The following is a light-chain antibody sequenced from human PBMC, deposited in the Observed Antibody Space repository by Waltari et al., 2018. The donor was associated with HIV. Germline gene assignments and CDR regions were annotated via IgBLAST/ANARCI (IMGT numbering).Light chain of an antibody. CDR3: QQLNSYPRT. Sequence: DVQLTQSPSFLSASVGDIVTITCRASQAISTSLAWYQQKPGKAPNLLISAASTLQSGIPSRFSGDGSGTEFTLTISSLQAEDFATYYCQQLNSYPRTFGQGTKVDFK. CDR2: AAS. CDR1: QAISTS. J-gene: IGKJ1*01. V-gene: IGKV1-9*01.